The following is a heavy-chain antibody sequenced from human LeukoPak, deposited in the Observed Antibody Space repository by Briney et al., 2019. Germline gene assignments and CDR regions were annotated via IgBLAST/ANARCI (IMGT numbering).Heavy chain of an antibody. CDR2: INPSGGST. Sequence: ASVKVSCKASGYTFTSYYMHWVRQAPGQGLEWMGIINPSGGSTSYAQKFQGRVTKTRDTSTSTVYMELSSLRSEDTAVYYCARDQGVGEPPLDPWGQGTLVTVSS. J-gene: IGHJ5*02. CDR1: GYTFTSYY. D-gene: IGHD3-10*01. V-gene: IGHV1-46*01. CDR3: ARDQGVGEPPLDP.